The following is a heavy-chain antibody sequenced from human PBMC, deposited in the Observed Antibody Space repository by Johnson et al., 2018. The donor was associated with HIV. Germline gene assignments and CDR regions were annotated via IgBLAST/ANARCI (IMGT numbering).Heavy chain of an antibody. CDR3: ARDSVRELELPDGFDI. Sequence: QVQLVESGGGVVQPGRSLRLSCAASGFTFSSYAMHWVRQAPGKGLEWVAVISYDGSKKYYADSVKGRFTISRDNSKNTLYLQMNSLRAEDTAVYFCARDSVRELELPDGFDIWGQGTMVTVSS. CDR1: GFTFSSYA. J-gene: IGHJ3*02. V-gene: IGHV3-30*04. CDR2: ISYDGSKK. D-gene: IGHD1-7*01.